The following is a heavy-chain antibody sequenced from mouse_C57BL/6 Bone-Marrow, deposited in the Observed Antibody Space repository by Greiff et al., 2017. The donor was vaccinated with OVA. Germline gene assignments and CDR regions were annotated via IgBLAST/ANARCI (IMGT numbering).Heavy chain of an antibody. Sequence: VQLQQSGPELVKPGASVKMSCKASGYTFTDYNMHWVKQSHGKSLEWIGYINPNNGGTSYNQKFKGKATLTVNKSSSTAYMELRSLTSEDSAVYYCARKKELYDGYYYYWGQGTNLTVSS. D-gene: IGHD2-3*01. V-gene: IGHV1-22*01. CDR2: INPNNGGT. CDR3: ARKKELYDGYYYY. CDR1: GYTFTDYN. J-gene: IGHJ2*01.